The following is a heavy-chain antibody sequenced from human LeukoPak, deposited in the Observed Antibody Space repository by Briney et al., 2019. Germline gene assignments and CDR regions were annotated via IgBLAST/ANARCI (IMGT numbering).Heavy chain of an antibody. Sequence: PSETLSLPCTVSGGSISSYYWSWIRQPAGKGLELIGRIFASGRTNYNPSLKSRVTISLDTSKNQFSLKLSSVTAADTAVYYCARGLTYYYGSGSNNWFDPWGQGTLVTVSS. J-gene: IGHJ5*02. CDR2: IFASGRT. D-gene: IGHD3-10*01. CDR1: GGSISSYY. V-gene: IGHV4-4*07. CDR3: ARGLTYYYGSGSNNWFDP.